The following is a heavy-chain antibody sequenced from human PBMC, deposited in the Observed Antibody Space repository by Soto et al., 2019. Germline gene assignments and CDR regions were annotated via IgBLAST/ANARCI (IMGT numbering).Heavy chain of an antibody. CDR3: TTDGVFLWFGLGLGY. CDR1: GFTFSNAW. J-gene: IGHJ4*02. Sequence: EVQLVESGGGLVKPGGSLRLSCAASGFTFSNAWMNWVRQAPGKGLEWVGRIKSKTDGGTTDYAAPVKGRFTISRDDSQDSLYLQMNSLKTDDVAVYYCTTDGVFLWFGLGLGYCGLCNLFTVSS. D-gene: IGHD3-10*01. V-gene: IGHV3-15*07. CDR2: IKSKTDGGTT.